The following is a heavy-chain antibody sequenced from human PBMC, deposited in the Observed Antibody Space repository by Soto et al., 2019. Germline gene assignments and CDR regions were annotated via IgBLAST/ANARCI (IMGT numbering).Heavy chain of an antibody. Sequence: GESLKISCKGSGYTFTNYWIGWVRQMPGKGLEWMGIIYPGDSDTKYNPSLQGQVTISADKSITTTYLRWTSLKASDTAIYYCAASIFYYGMDVWGQGTTVTVSS. CDR3: AASIFYYGMDV. V-gene: IGHV5-51*01. CDR1: GYTFTNYW. CDR2: IYPGDSDT. J-gene: IGHJ6*02.